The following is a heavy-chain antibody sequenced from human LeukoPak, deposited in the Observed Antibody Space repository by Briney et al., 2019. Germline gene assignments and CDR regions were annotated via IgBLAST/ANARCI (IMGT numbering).Heavy chain of an antibody. D-gene: IGHD3-10*01. Sequence: GGSLRLSCAASGFIFSDYYMSWIRQAPGKGLEWVSYISSSGSTIYYADSVKGRFTISRDNAKNSLYLQMNSLRAEDTAVYYCARDSTMVRGVIPFDYWGQGTLVTVSS. J-gene: IGHJ4*02. CDR3: ARDSTMVRGVIPFDY. CDR1: GFIFSDYY. V-gene: IGHV3-11*04. CDR2: ISSSGSTI.